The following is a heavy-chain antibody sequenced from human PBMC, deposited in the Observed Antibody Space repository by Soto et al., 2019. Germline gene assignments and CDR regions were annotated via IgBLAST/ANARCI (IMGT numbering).Heavy chain of an antibody. D-gene: IGHD3-10*02. CDR3: ARGGLFGALLLIDC. J-gene: IGHJ4*02. Sequence: SETLSLTCTVSGVSISRGGYYWSWIRQHPGKGLEWIGYIYYSGSTYYNPSLKSRVTISVDTSKNQFSLKLSSVTAADTAVYYCARGGLFGALLLIDCWGQGTLAIAS. CDR1: GVSISRGGYY. CDR2: IYYSGST. V-gene: IGHV4-31*03.